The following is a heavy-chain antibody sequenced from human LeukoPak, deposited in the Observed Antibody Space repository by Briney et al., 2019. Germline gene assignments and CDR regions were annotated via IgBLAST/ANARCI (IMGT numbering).Heavy chain of an antibody. J-gene: IGHJ4*02. CDR3: AGTSGWYESFDY. D-gene: IGHD6-19*01. V-gene: IGHV4-4*02. CDR2: IYHSEST. Sequence: SETLSLTCAVSGGSINRSNWWSWVRQSPGKGLEWIGEIYHSESTNYNPSLKSRVTISVDTSENRFSLKLSSVTAADTAVYYCAGTSGWYESFDYWGQGTLVTVSS. CDR1: GGSINRSNW.